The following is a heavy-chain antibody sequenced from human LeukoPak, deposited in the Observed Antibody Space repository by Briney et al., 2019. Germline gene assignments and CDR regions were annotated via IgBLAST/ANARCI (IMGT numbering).Heavy chain of an antibody. CDR2: IWYDGSNK. Sequence: GGSLRLSCAASGFTFSSYGMHWVRQAPGKGLEWVAVIWYDGSNKYCADSVKGRFTISRDNSKNTLYLQMNSLRAEDTAVYYCARDAPYGDYVNAFDIWGQGTMVTVSS. J-gene: IGHJ3*02. D-gene: IGHD4-17*01. CDR1: GFTFSSYG. CDR3: ARDAPYGDYVNAFDI. V-gene: IGHV3-33*01.